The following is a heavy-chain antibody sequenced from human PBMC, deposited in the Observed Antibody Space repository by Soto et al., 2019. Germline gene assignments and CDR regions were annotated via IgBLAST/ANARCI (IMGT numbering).Heavy chain of an antibody. J-gene: IGHJ6*03. D-gene: IGHD2-15*01. CDR1: RFTYSGSA. CDR2: ISGSGGST. CDR3: AKHVLYCSGGTCYDDYYYYMDV. Sequence: PGGSLRPPGADSRFTYSGSARSWYRQAPGKELKWVSSISGSGGSTYYADSVKGRFTISRDNSKSSLYLQMNSLRAEDTAVYYCAKHVLYCSGGTCYDDYYYYMDVWGKGTTVTVSS. V-gene: IGHV3-23*01.